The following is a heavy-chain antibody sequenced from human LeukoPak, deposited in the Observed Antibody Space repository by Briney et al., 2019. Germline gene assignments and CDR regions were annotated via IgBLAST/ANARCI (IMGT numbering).Heavy chain of an antibody. CDR1: GYTFTSYY. J-gene: IGHJ3*02. CDR3: ARDLPVGDYGDYFEAFDI. D-gene: IGHD4-17*01. Sequence: GASVKVSCKASGYTFTSYYMHWVRQAPGQGLEWMGWINTNTGNPTYAQGFTGRFVFSLDTSVSTAYLQISSLKAEDTAVYYCARDLPVGDYGDYFEAFDIWGQGTMVTVSS. V-gene: IGHV7-4-1*02. CDR2: INTNTGNP.